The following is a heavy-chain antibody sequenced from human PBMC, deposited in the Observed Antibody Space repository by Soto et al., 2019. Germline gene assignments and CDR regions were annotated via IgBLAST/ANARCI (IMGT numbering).Heavy chain of an antibody. J-gene: IGHJ4*02. CDR1: GCSISSGDYY. CDR2: IYYSGST. V-gene: IGHV4-30-4*01. Sequence: SETLCLTWTVAGCSISSGDYYWSWIRQPPGKGLEWIGYIYYSGSTYYNPSLKSRVTISVDTSKNQFSLKLSSVTAADTAVYYCARGNFDWPIHYWGQGTLVTVSS. CDR3: ARGNFDWPIHY. D-gene: IGHD3-9*01.